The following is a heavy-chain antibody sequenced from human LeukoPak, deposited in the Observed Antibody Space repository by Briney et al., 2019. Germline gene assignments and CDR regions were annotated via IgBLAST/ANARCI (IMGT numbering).Heavy chain of an antibody. Sequence: GESLKISCKGSGYSFTNYWIGWVRQMPGKGLEWMGIIYPGGSDTRYSPSFQGQVTISADKSISTAYLQWSSLKASDTAMYYCARPGLAVAGYYYMDVWGKGTTVTVSS. CDR3: ARPGLAVAGYYYMDV. J-gene: IGHJ6*03. CDR1: GYSFTNYW. CDR2: IYPGGSDT. D-gene: IGHD6-19*01. V-gene: IGHV5-51*01.